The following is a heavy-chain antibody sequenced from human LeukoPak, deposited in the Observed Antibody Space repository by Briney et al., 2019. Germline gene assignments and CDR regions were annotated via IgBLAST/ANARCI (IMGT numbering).Heavy chain of an antibody. Sequence: GGSLRLSCAASGFTFSGSAMHWVRQASGKGLEWVGRIRSKANSYATAYAASVKGGFTISRDDSKNTAYLQMNSLKTEDTAVYYCTRRMNYYDSSGYKGDAFDIWGQGTMVTVSS. V-gene: IGHV3-73*01. CDR1: GFTFSGSA. D-gene: IGHD3-22*01. J-gene: IGHJ3*02. CDR3: TRRMNYYDSSGYKGDAFDI. CDR2: IRSKANSYAT.